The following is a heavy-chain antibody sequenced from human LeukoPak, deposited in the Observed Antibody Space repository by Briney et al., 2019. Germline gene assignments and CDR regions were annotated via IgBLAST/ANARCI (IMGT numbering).Heavy chain of an antibody. J-gene: IGHJ3*02. CDR3: AKGGVVPAARGAFDI. CDR2: ISGSGSSP. CDR1: GFSFSSYA. V-gene: IGHV3-23*01. D-gene: IGHD2-2*01. Sequence: GGSLRLSCAASGFSFSSYAMSWVRQAPGTGLEWVSGISGSGSSPYYADSVKGRFTISRDNSKKTLYLQMNGLRAEDTAVYYCAKGGVVPAARGAFDIWGQGTKVTVSS.